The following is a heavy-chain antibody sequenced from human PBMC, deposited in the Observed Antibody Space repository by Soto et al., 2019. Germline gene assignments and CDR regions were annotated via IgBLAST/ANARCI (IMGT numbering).Heavy chain of an antibody. CDR1: GFTFDDYA. CDR2: ISWNSGSI. V-gene: IGHV3-9*01. J-gene: IGHJ3*02. D-gene: IGHD2-2*01. Sequence: GGSLRLSCAASGFTFDDYAMHWVRQAPGKGLEWVSGISWNSGSIGYADSVKGRLTISRDNAKNSLYLQMNSLRAEDTALYYCAKDKGDIVVVPALSAFDIWGQGTMVTVSS. CDR3: AKDKGDIVVVPALSAFDI.